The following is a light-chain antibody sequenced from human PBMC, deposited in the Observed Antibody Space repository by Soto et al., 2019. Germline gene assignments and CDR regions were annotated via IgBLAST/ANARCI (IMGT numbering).Light chain of an antibody. V-gene: IGKV4-1*01. Sequence: DIVMTQSPDSLAVSLGERATINCKSGQSVLYSSNNKNYLAWYQQKPGQPPKLLIYWASTRESGVPDRFRGSGSGTDFTLTISSLQAEDVAVYYCQQYYNTPWTFGQGTKVEIK. CDR3: QQYYNTPWT. J-gene: IGKJ1*01. CDR2: WAS. CDR1: QSVLYSSNNKNY.